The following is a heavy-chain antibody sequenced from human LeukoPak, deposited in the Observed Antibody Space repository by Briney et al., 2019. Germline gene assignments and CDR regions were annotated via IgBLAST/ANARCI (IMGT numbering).Heavy chain of an antibody. V-gene: IGHV3-7*03. CDR2: IKQDGSEK. J-gene: IGHJ4*02. CDR1: GFTFGDTW. D-gene: IGHD3/OR15-3a*01. Sequence: PGGSLRLSCAASGFTFGDTWTNWVRQVPGQGLEWVANIKQDGSEKFYVASVTGRFTNSRDNGKSSVYLQMNALRAEDTALYYCATSYDMGWLIGYWGQGTLVTVSS. CDR3: ATSYDMGWLIGY.